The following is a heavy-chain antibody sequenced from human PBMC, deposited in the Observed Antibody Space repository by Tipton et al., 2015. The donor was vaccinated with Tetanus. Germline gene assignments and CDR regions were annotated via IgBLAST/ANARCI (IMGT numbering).Heavy chain of an antibody. CDR3: AKGHAPRDDYYYGMDV. Sequence: LRLSCTVSGGSISSYYWSWIRQPAGKGLEWIGRIYTSGSTNYNPSLKSRVTMSVDTSKNQFSLKLSSVTAADTAVYYCAKGHAPRDDYYYGMDVWGQGTTVTVSS. CDR2: IYTSGST. V-gene: IGHV4-4*07. CDR1: GGSISSYY. J-gene: IGHJ6*02.